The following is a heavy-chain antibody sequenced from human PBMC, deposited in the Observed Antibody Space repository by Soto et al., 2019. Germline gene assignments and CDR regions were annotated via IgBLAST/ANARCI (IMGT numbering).Heavy chain of an antibody. J-gene: IGHJ6*03. CDR2: ISGSSGSI. CDR1: GFTFSSYA. Sequence: PGGSLRLSCAASGFTFSSYAMIWVRQAPGKGLEWVSDISGSSGSIYYADSVKGRFTISRDNAKNSLYLQMNSLRAEDTAVYYCAKTVYCTSTSCNAYYYYYMDVWGKGTTVTVSS. CDR3: AKTVYCTSTSCNAYYYYYMDV. V-gene: IGHV3-23*01. D-gene: IGHD2-2*01.